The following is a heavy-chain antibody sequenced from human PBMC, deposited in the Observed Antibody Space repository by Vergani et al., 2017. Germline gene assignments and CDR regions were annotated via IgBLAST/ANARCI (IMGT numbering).Heavy chain of an antibody. V-gene: IGHV3-48*01. D-gene: IGHD3-22*01. CDR2: ISSTSSTI. CDR1: GFTFSSYS. Sequence: EVQLVESGGGLVQPGGSLRLSCAASGFTFSSYSMNGVRQAPGKGLEWVSYISSTSSTIYYADSVKGRFTISRDNAKNSLYVQMNSLRAEDTAVYYCARDRYASSGYYRDCWGQGTLVTVSS. J-gene: IGHJ4*02. CDR3: ARDRYASSGYYRDC.